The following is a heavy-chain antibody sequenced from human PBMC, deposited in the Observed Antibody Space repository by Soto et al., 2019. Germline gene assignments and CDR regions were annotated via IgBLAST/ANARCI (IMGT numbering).Heavy chain of an antibody. J-gene: IGHJ3*02. D-gene: IGHD3-22*01. CDR2: ISTTSTYT. CDR1: GFTFSRYY. CDR3: ARDSLDAFDI. Sequence: SGGSLRLSCAASGFTFSRYYMNWVRQAPGKGLEWVSSISTTSTYTHYADSVKGRFTISRDNSKNTLYLQMNSLRAEDTAVYYCARDSLDAFDIWGQGTMVTVSS. V-gene: IGHV3-21*01.